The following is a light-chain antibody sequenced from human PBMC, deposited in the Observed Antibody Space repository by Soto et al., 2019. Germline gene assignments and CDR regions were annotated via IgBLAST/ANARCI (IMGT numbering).Light chain of an antibody. CDR2: DAS. J-gene: IGKJ4*01. V-gene: IGKV3-11*01. Sequence: TQSPSSLSASVGDRATLSCXASQSVRSYLAWYQQKPGQAPRLLIYDASNRATDIPARFSGSGSGTDFTLTISSLDPEDSAVYYCHQRSKWPLTFGGGTKVDIK. CDR1: QSVRSY. CDR3: HQRSKWPLT.